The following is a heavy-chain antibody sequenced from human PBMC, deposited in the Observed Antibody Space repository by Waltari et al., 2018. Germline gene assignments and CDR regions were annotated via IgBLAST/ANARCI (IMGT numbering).Heavy chain of an antibody. V-gene: IGHV3-7*01. D-gene: IGHD2-15*01. Sequence: EVQLVESGGGLVQPGGSLRLSCAASGFTLSHYWMGWVRQAPGKGLWWVAGIKEDGGRKDYVDSVKGRFTISRDNAKSTLYLQMNSLRAEDTAVFYCVRNRGWQQFDFWGQGTLVTVSS. CDR1: GFTLSHYW. J-gene: IGHJ4*02. CDR3: VRNRGWQQFDF. CDR2: IKEDGGRK.